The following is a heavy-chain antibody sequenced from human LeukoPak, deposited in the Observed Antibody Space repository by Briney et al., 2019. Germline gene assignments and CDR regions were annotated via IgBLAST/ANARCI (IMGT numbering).Heavy chain of an antibody. V-gene: IGHV3-33*06. J-gene: IGHJ4*02. CDR3: AKDARSFGGTYFDY. CDR2: IWYDGNNK. D-gene: IGHD4-23*01. Sequence: GGSLRLSCAASGFTFSNYGMHWVRQAPGKGLEWVAVIWYDGNNKSYADSVKGRFTISRDNSKNTLSLQMNSLRAEDTAIYYCAKDARSFGGTYFDYWGQGIQVTVSS. CDR1: GFTFSNYG.